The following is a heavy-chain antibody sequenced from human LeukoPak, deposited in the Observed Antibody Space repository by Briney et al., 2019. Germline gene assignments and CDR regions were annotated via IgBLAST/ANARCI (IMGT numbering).Heavy chain of an antibody. CDR2: IFPIFGTA. V-gene: IGHV1-69*01. Sequence: SVKVSCKASGGTFSSYAISWVRQAPGQGLEWMGGIFPIFGTANYAQKFQGRVTITADESTSTAYMELSSLRSEDTAVYYCASSGVLVVPAAIQPYNWFDPWGQGTLVTVSS. J-gene: IGHJ5*02. CDR1: GGTFSSYA. CDR3: ASSGVLVVPAAIQPYNWFDP. D-gene: IGHD2-2*01.